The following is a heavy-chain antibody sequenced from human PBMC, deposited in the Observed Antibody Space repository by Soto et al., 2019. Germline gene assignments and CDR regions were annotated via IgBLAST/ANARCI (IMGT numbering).Heavy chain of an antibody. D-gene: IGHD2-8*01. Sequence: GGSLRLSCAASGFSLCNAWMNCDSQAPGKGLEWVGRIKSKTDGGTTDYAAPVKGRFTISRDDSKNTLYLQMNSLKTEDTAVYYCTTDIVLMVYAIGVDNWFDPWGQGTLVTVSS. J-gene: IGHJ5*02. CDR1: GFSLCNAW. CDR2: IKSKTDGGTT. CDR3: TTDIVLMVYAIGVDNWFDP. V-gene: IGHV3-15*07.